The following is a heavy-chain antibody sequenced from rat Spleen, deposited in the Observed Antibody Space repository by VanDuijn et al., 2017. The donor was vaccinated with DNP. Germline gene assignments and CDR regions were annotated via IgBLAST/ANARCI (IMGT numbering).Heavy chain of an antibody. CDR1: GFTFSDYY. Sequence: EVQLVESGGGLVRPGRSLKLSCAASGFTFSDYYMAWVRQAPTKGLEWVAYISYDGGNTNYGDSVKGRFTISRDNAKSTLYLQMNSLRSEDTATYHCVRPHYYYGSYPHYWGQGVMVTVSS. D-gene: IGHD1-12*02. CDR2: ISYDGGNT. CDR3: VRPHYYYGSYPHY. J-gene: IGHJ2*01. V-gene: IGHV5-22*01.